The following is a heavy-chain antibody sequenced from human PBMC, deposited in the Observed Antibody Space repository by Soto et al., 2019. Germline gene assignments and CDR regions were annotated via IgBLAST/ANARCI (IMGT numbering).Heavy chain of an antibody. Sequence: QVQLVESGGGVVQPGXSLRLSXAAXGFXFSXYGMHWVRQAPGKGLEWVAVISYDGSNKDYADSVKGRFTISRDNSKNPLYLQMNSLRAEDTAVYYCAKIVAQWLVANWFDPWGQGTLVTVSS. J-gene: IGHJ5*02. D-gene: IGHD6-19*01. CDR3: AKIVAQWLVANWFDP. CDR2: ISYDGSNK. V-gene: IGHV3-30*18. CDR1: GFXFSXYG.